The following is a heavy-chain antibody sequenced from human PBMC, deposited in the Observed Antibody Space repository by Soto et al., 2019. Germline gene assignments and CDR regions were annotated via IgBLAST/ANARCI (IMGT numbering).Heavy chain of an antibody. CDR2: IYYSGST. Sequence: SETLSLTCTVSGGSISSGGYYWSWIRQHPGKGLEWIGYIYYSGSTYYNPSLKSRVTISVDTSKNQFSLKLSSVTAADTAVYYCARCYYDSSGYRIFDYWGQGTLVTVSS. CDR3: ARCYYDSSGYRIFDY. V-gene: IGHV4-31*03. D-gene: IGHD3-22*01. CDR1: GGSISSGGYY. J-gene: IGHJ4*02.